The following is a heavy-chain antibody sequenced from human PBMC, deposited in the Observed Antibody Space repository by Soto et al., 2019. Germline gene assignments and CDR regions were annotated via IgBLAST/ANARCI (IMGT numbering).Heavy chain of an antibody. V-gene: IGHV3-23*01. J-gene: IGHJ4*01. CDR3: AQKWGSYREVFDY. D-gene: IGHD3-16*02. CDR1: GFTFSSHL. Sequence: GGSLRLSCAASGFTFSSHLMHWVRQAPGQGLEWVSGISGIVGGGSTFYTDSVKGRFTISRDNSKNTLYLQMSSLRVEDTAIYYFAQKWGSYREVFDYWGHGTLVTGPS. CDR2: ISGIVGGGST.